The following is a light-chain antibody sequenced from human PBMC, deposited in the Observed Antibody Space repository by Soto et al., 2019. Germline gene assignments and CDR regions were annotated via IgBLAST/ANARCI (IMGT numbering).Light chain of an antibody. Sequence: EIVFTQSPATLPLSPGERATLSCRASQSVSSYLAWYQQKPGQAPRLLIYDASNMATRIPVRFSGSGSGTDFTLTISSLEPEDFAVYYCQRRSNWPPLTFGGGTRLEIK. CDR3: QRRSNWPPLT. CDR1: QSVSSY. CDR2: DAS. V-gene: IGKV3-11*01. J-gene: IGKJ5*01.